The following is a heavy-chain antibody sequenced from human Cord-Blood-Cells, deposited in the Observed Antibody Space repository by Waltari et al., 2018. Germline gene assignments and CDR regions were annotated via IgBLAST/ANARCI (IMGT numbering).Heavy chain of an antibody. D-gene: IGHD2-2*01. J-gene: IGHJ4*02. CDR1: GGTFSSYA. CDR2: IIPILGIA. CDR3: ASTIYEYCSSTSCYYY. V-gene: IGHV1-69*09. Sequence: QVQLVQSGAEVKKPGSSVKVSCKSSGGTFSSYAISWVRQAPGQGLEWMGRIIPILGIANYAQKFQGRVTITADKSTSTAYMELSSLRSEDTAVYYCASTIYEYCSSTSCYYYWGQGTLVTVSS.